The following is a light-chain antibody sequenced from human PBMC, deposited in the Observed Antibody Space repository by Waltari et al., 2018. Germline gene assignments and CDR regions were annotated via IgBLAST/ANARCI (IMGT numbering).Light chain of an antibody. V-gene: IGLV2-14*03. CDR2: DVS. CDR1: SSDVGGYNY. Sequence: QSALTQPASVSGSPGQSITISCTATSSDVGGYNYVSWYQQHPGKAPKLLIYDVSNWPSGVSNRCSGSKSGNTASLTISGLQAEDEADYYSSSYTSNSTLVFGGGTKLTVL. CDR3: SSYTSNSTLV. J-gene: IGLJ2*01.